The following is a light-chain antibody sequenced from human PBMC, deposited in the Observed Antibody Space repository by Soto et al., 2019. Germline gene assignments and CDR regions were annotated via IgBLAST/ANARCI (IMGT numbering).Light chain of an antibody. J-gene: IGKJ1*01. V-gene: IGKV1-39*01. CDR2: AAS. CDR1: QSISSY. CDR3: QQSYSTPRT. Sequence: DIQMTQSPSSLSASVGDRVTITCRASQSISSYLNWYQQKPGKVPKVLIYAASSLQSGVPSRFSGSGSGTDFTLTISSLQPEDFATYYCQQSYSTPRTFGHGTQVEIK.